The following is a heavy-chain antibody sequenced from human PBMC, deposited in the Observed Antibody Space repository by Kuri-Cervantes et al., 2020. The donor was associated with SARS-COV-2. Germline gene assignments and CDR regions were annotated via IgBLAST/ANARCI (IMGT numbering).Heavy chain of an antibody. CDR2: ISGSGGST. V-gene: IGHV3-23*01. D-gene: IGHD4-11*01. CDR3: ARDDEVTTHYGAAFDI. CDR1: GFTFSSYA. J-gene: IGHJ3*02. Sequence: GGSLRLSCAASGFTFSSYAMSWVRQAPGKGLEWVSAISGSGGSTYYADSVKGRFTISRDNSKNTLYLQMNSLRAEDTAVYYCARDDEVTTHYGAAFDIWGQGTMVTVSS.